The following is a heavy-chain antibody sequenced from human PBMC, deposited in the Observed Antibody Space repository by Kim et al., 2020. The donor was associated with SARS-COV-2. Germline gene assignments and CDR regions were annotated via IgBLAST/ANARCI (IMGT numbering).Heavy chain of an antibody. V-gene: IGHV3-30*03. D-gene: IGHD2-21*02. Sequence: GGSLRLSCAASGFTFSSYGMHWVRQAPGKGLEWVAVISYDGSNKYYADSVKGRFTISRDNSKNTLYLQMNSLRAEDTAVYYCARAGSAYCGGDWYYGDYWGQGTLGTDYS. CDR1: GFTFSSYG. J-gene: IGHJ4*02. CDR2: ISYDGSNK. CDR3: ARAGSAYCGGDWYYGDY.